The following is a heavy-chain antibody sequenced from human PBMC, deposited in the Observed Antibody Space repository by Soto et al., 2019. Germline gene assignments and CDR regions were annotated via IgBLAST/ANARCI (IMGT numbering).Heavy chain of an antibody. CDR1: GYSFRSLG. Sequence: ASVKVSCKASGYSFRSLGMHWVRQAPGQRLEWMGWIHGGNGNTKYSQKYQGRVTMTRDTSASTAYMELSSLTSEDTAVYYCTNSYCGSMSCLGNYWAQGSLVNVSS. CDR3: TNSYCGSMSCLGNY. J-gene: IGHJ4*02. V-gene: IGHV1-3*01. D-gene: IGHD2-2*01. CDR2: IHGGNGNT.